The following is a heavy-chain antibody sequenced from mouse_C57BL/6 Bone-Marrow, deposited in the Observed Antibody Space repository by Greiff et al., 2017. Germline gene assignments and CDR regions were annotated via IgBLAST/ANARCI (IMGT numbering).Heavy chain of an antibody. D-gene: IGHD2-1*01. CDR3: AHGNYFYRYFAF. V-gene: IGHV1-72*01. CDR1: GYTFTSYW. Sequence: QVQLQQPGAELVKPGASVKLSCKASGYTFTSYWMHWVKQRPGRGLEWIGRIDPTSGGTKYNEKFKSKATITVDKPSSTAYMQLSSLTSEDTAIYYCAHGNYFYRYFAFWGKGTTVTVSS. J-gene: IGHJ1*03. CDR2: IDPTSGGT.